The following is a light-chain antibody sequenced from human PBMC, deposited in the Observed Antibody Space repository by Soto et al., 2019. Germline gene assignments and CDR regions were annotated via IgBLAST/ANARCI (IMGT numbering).Light chain of an antibody. V-gene: IGKV1-9*01. Sequence: DIQLTQSPSSLSASVGDIVTITCQAIQDINYSLNWYQQKPGKAPKLLIYAASTLQSGVPSRFSGSGSGTDFTLTISCLQSEDFATYYCQQYYSYPPLTFGGGTKVDIK. J-gene: IGKJ4*01. CDR3: QQYYSYPPLT. CDR1: QDINYS. CDR2: AAS.